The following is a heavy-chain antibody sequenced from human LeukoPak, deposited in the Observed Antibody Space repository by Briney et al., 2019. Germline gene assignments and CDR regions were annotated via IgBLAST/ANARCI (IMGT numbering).Heavy chain of an antibody. Sequence: SETPSLTCTVSGGSISSYYWSWIRQPAGKGLEWIGRIYTSGSTNYNPSLKSRVTMSVDTSKNQFSLKLSSVTAADTAVYYCARDMLNYYDSSPFDYWGQGTLVTVSS. CDR3: ARDMLNYYDSSPFDY. J-gene: IGHJ4*02. CDR2: IYTSGST. V-gene: IGHV4-4*07. CDR1: GGSISSYY. D-gene: IGHD3-22*01.